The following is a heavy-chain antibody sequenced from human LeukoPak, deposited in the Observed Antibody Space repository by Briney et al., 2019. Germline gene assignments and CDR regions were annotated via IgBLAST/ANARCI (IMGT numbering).Heavy chain of an antibody. CDR3: ARHVPLPSTLGFDY. Sequence: NPSETLSLTCTVPGGSVGSADYYWSWMRQPPGRGLEWIGYIYYSGNTYYNPSLKSRITISVDTSKNQFSLNLSSVTAADTAVYYCARHVPLPSTLGFDYWGPGTLVTVSS. D-gene: IGHD2/OR15-2a*01. J-gene: IGHJ4*02. CDR1: GGSVGSADYY. V-gene: IGHV4-30-4*01. CDR2: IYYSGNT.